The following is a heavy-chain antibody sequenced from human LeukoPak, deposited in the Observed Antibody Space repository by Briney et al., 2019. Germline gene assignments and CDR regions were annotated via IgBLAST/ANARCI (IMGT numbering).Heavy chain of an antibody. CDR2: IYYSGGT. Sequence: SGTLSLTCTVSGGSISSYYWSWIRQPPGKGLEWIGYIYYSGGTNYNPSLKSRVTISVATSKNQFSLKLSSVTAADTAVYYCARVWESPQMNGNQIWSWFDPWGQGTLVTVSS. CDR1: GGSISSYY. D-gene: IGHD1-14*01. J-gene: IGHJ5*02. CDR3: ARVWESPQMNGNQIWSWFDP. V-gene: IGHV4-59*01.